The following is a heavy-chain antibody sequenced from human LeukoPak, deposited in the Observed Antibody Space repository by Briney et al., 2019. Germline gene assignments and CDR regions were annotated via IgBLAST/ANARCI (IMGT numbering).Heavy chain of an antibody. J-gene: IGHJ4*02. V-gene: IGHV3-30*18. CDR3: AKQGVYYYDSSGSYFDY. D-gene: IGHD3-22*01. Sequence: GRSLRLSCAASGFTFRSYVMYWVRQAPGRGLEWVAVIGYDGNNKYCGDSVKGRFTITRDNSKNTVYVQMNSLRAEDTAVYYCAKQGVYYYDSSGSYFDYWGQGTLVTVSS. CDR2: IGYDGNNK. CDR1: GFTFRSYV.